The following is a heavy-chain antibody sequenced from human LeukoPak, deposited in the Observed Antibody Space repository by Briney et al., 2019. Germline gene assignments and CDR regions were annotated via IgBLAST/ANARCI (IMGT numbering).Heavy chain of an antibody. D-gene: IGHD2-2*01. CDR3: ARDRGVVVPAAIEGDAFDI. CDR2: ISAYNGNT. Sequence: ASVKVSCKASGYTFTRYGISWVRQAPGRGLEWMGWISAYNGNTNYAQKLQGRVTMTTDTSTSTAYMELRSLRSDDTAVYYCARDRGVVVPAAIEGDAFDIWGQGTMVTVSP. J-gene: IGHJ3*02. V-gene: IGHV1-18*01. CDR1: GYTFTRYG.